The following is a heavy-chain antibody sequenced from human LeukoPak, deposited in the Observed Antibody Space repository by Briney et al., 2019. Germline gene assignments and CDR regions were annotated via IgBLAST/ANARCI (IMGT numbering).Heavy chain of an antibody. CDR3: GVNRLGKALDM. J-gene: IGHJ3*02. CDR2: INPNSGVT. Sequence: ASVKVSCKASGYTFTGYYLHWVRQAPGQGLEWMGWINPNSGVTSSAQRFQGRVTMTRDTSISTAYMELSRLRSDDTAVYYCGVNRLGKALDMWGQGTMVTVSS. V-gene: IGHV1-2*02. CDR1: GYTFTGYY. D-gene: IGHD7-27*01.